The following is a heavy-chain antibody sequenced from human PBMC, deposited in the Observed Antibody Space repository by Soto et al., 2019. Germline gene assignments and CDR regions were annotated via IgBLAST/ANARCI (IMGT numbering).Heavy chain of an antibody. CDR1: GFTFSDQY. CDR3: VRAGTGFQLAS. J-gene: IGHJ4*02. D-gene: IGHD3-9*01. CDR2: IRNKANSYTA. Sequence: GGSLRLSCSASGFTFSDQYMDWVLQASGKGLEWVGRIRNKANSYTAEYAASVKGRFTVSRDDSKNSLYLEMNSLKIEDTALYYCVRAGTGFQLASWGQGTLVTVSS. V-gene: IGHV3-72*01.